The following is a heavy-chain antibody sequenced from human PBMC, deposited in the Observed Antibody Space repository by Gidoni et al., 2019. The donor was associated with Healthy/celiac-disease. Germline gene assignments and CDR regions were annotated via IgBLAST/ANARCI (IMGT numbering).Heavy chain of an antibody. CDR2: IYHSGST. CDR1: GGSISSGGYS. J-gene: IGHJ5*02. CDR3: AGGRWLQFRFDP. V-gene: IGHV4-30-2*01. Sequence: QLHLQESGSGLVKPSHTLSLTCAVSGGSISSGGYSWSWIRQPRGKGLEWIGYIYHSGSTYYNPSLKSRVTISVDRSKNQFSLKRSSVTAADTAVYYCAGGRWLQFRFDPWGQGTLVTVSS. D-gene: IGHD5-12*01.